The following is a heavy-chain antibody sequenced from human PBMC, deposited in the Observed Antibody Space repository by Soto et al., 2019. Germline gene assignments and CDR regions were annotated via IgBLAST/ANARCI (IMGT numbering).Heavy chain of an antibody. J-gene: IGHJ4*02. CDR1: GYTFTSYG. D-gene: IGHD3-10*01. Sequence: QVQLVQSGAEVKKPGASVKVSCKASGYTFTSYGISWVRQAPGQGLEWMGWISAYNGNTNYAQKLQGRVTMTTDTSTSTAYMELRSLRSDDTAVYYCARSRGVLLWFGELFPDSDYWGQGTLVTVSS. CDR3: ARSRGVLLWFGELFPDSDY. V-gene: IGHV1-18*01. CDR2: ISAYNGNT.